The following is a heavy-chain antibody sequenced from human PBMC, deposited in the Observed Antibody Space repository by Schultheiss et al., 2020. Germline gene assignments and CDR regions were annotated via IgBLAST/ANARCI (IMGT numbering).Heavy chain of an antibody. D-gene: IGHD3-22*01. J-gene: IGHJ4*02. CDR3: AKDWNYYDTSGSSDY. CDR2: ISSSSSTI. Sequence: WGSLRLSCAASGFTFSSYSMNWVRQAPGKGLEWVSYISSSSSTIYYADSVKGRFTISRDNAKNSLYLQMNSLRAEDTAVYYCAKDWNYYDTSGSSDYWGEGALGTVCS. V-gene: IGHV3-48*01. CDR1: GFTFSSYS.